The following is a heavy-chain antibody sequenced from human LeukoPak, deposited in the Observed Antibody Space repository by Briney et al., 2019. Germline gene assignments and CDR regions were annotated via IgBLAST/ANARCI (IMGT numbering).Heavy chain of an antibody. V-gene: IGHV4-34*01. CDR1: GGSFSGYY. CDR2: INHSGST. CDR3: AREVPRRYSSGWPDYGMDV. D-gene: IGHD6-19*01. J-gene: IGHJ6*02. Sequence: SETLSLTCVVYGGSFSGYYWSWIRQPPGKGLEWIGEINHSGSTNYNPSLKSRVTISVDTSKNQFSLKLSSVTAADTAVYYCAREVPRRYSSGWPDYGMDVWGQGTTVTVSS.